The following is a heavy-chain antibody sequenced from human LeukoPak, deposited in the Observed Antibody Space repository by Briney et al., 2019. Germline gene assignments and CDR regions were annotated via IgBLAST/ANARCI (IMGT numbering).Heavy chain of an antibody. V-gene: IGHV3-13*01. J-gene: IGHJ4*02. CDR2: IESPRDI. CDR1: GFDVKSHD. Sequence: GGSLRLSYAASGFDVKSHDIHWVRQPIGKGLEWVSSIESPRDIYYAGSVKGRFTISREDAENSVYLQMNNLRVEDTAIYYCAKVRRSVAYDYWGRGTLVTVSS. CDR3: AKVRRSVAYDY.